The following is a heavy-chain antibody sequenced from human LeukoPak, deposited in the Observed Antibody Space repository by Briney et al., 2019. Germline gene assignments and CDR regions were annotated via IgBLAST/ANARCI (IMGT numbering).Heavy chain of an antibody. CDR3: AKGGPDIVVATEFDY. J-gene: IGHJ4*02. CDR2: ISDTGNT. V-gene: IGHV3-23*01. Sequence: GGSLRLSCAASGFTLSSYAMSWVRQAPGKGLEWVSAISDTGNTYHADSVKGRFTISRDNSKNTLYLQMNSLRAEDTAVYYCAKGGPDIVVATEFDYWGQGTLVTVSS. CDR1: GFTLSSYA. D-gene: IGHD2-15*01.